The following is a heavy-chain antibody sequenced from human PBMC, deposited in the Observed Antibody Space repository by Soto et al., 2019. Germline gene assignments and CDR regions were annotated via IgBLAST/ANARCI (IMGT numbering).Heavy chain of an antibody. CDR3: ARLVISSSWYLGNWFDP. D-gene: IGHD6-13*01. CDR2: IYYSGST. J-gene: IGHJ5*02. Sequence: PSETLSLTCTVSGGSISSYYWSWIRQPPGKGLEWIGYIYYSGSTNYNPSLKSRVTISVDTSKNQFSLKLSSVTAADTAVYYCARLVISSSWYLGNWFDPWGQGTLVTVSS. V-gene: IGHV4-59*08. CDR1: GGSISSYY.